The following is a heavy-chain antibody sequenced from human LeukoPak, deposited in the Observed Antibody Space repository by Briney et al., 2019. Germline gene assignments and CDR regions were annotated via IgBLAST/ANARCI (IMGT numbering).Heavy chain of an antibody. CDR1: GYTFANYA. CDR2: INSANGNT. CDR3: ARDGRFIVADCYYGMDV. Sequence: GASVKVSCKASGYTFANYAMHWVRQAPGQSLEWMGWINSANGNTKYSQKFQGRVTITRDTSASTAYMELSSLRSEDTAVYYCARDGRFIVADCYYGMDVWGQGTTVTVSS. D-gene: IGHD1-26*01. V-gene: IGHV1-3*04. J-gene: IGHJ6*02.